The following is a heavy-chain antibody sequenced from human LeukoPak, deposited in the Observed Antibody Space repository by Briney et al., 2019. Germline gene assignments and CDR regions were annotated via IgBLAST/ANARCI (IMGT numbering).Heavy chain of an antibody. CDR1: GFTFSSYS. V-gene: IGHV3-48*01. Sequence: PGGSLRLSCAASGFTFSSYSMNWVRQAPGKGLEWVSYISSSSNTIYYADSVKGRFTISRDNAKNSLYLQMNSLRAEDTAVYYCARRSSGWYLDYWGQGTLVTVSS. J-gene: IGHJ4*02. CDR3: ARRSSGWYLDY. CDR2: ISSSSNTI. D-gene: IGHD6-19*01.